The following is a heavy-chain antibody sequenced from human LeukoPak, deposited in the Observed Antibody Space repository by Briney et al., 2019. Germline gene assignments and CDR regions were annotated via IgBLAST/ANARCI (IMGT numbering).Heavy chain of an antibody. CDR2: IRSNGDTT. Sequence: PGGSLRLSCTASGFTFSSLAMIWVRQAPGKGLEWGSTIRSNGDTTYNADSVKGRFTISRDNSKNTLYLELNSLRVEDTATFYCAKGQELDDGVFDSWGQGTMVTVSS. CDR1: GFTFSSLA. V-gene: IGHV3-23*01. J-gene: IGHJ4*02. D-gene: IGHD1-1*01. CDR3: AKGQELDDGVFDS.